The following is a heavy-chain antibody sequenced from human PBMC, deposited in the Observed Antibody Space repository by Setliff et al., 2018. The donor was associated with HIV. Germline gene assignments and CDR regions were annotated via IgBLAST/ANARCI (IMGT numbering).Heavy chain of an antibody. Sequence: SETPSLTCAVYGGSFNGYYWSWIRQPPGKGLEWIGEIYSSGSTNYNPSLKSRVTMSADESKNQFSLKLNSVTAADTAVYFCARRAVQDASITSSNWFDPWGHGTLVTVSS. D-gene: IGHD2-2*01. V-gene: IGHV4-34*10. CDR1: GGSFNGYY. CDR3: ARRAVQDASITSSNWFDP. CDR2: IYSSGST. J-gene: IGHJ5*02.